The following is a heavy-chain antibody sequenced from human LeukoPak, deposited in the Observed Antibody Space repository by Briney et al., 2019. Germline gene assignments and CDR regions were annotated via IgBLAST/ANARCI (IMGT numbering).Heavy chain of an antibody. D-gene: IGHD6-13*01. CDR1: GFAFRNNA. V-gene: IGHV3-23*01. J-gene: IGHJ4*02. Sequence: GGSLRLSCVASGFAFRNNAMSWVRQAPGKGLEWVSLISDSGGSTNYADSVKGRFTISRDNSKNMLYLQMSSLRAEDTAVYYCATEARQVSGIVSARDYWGQGTLVTVSS. CDR3: ATEARQVSGIVSARDY. CDR2: ISDSGGST.